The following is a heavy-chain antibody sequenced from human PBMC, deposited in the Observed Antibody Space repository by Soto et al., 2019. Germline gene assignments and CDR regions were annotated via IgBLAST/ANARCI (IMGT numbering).Heavy chain of an antibody. J-gene: IGHJ6*03. CDR1: GYTFTSYY. D-gene: IGHD2-2*01. CDR2: INPSGGST. Sequence: GASVKVSCKASGYTFTSYYMHWVRQAPGQGLEWMGIINPSGGSTSYAQKFQGRVTMTRDTSTSTVYMELSSLRSEDTAVYYCAVYYCVIVVAAVHHHYYYYMDVPGKATTVSVSS. CDR3: AVYYCVIVVAAVHHHYYYYMDV. V-gene: IGHV1-46*03.